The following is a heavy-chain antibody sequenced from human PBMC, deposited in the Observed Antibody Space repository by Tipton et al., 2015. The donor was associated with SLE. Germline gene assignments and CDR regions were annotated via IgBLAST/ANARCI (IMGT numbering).Heavy chain of an antibody. J-gene: IGHJ6*02. CDR3: AKEVLDSTSWAVYYYYGMDV. V-gene: IGHV3-23*01. D-gene: IGHD6-19*01. CDR2: ISGSGTTT. CDR1: GFRFSDYW. Sequence: SLRLSCAASGFRFSDYWMSWIRQAPGMGLEWVSVISGSGTTTHYADSVKGRFTISRDNSKNTLYLQMDGLRADDTAVYYCAKEVLDSTSWAVYYYYGMDVWGQGTAVTASS.